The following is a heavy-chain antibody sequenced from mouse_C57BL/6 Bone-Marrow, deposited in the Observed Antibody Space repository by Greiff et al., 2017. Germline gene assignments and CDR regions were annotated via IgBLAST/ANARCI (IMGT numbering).Heavy chain of an antibody. CDR2: ISGGGGNT. CDR3: SRQVSTVLATKYFDV. Sequence: DVKLVESGGGLVKPGGSLKLSCAASGFTFSSYTMSWVRQTPEKRLQWVAAISGGGGNTYYPDSVKGRFTISRDNVKNILYLQMSSLRSEDTALYYSSRQVSTVLATKYFDVWGTGTTVTVSS. J-gene: IGHJ1*03. CDR1: GFTFSSYT. V-gene: IGHV5-9*01. D-gene: IGHD1-1*01.